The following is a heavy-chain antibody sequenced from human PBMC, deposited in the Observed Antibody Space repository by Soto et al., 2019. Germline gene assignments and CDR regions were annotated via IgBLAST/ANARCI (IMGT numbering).Heavy chain of an antibody. CDR3: ARTRPLHDSSGYYYYYYGMDV. Sequence: QVQLVQSGAEVKKPGSSVKVSCKASGGTFSSYAISWVRQAPGQGLEWMGGIIPIFGTANYAQKFQGRVTITADKSTSTAYMELSSLRSEDTAVYYCARTRPLHDSSGYYYYYYGMDVWGQGTTVTVSS. J-gene: IGHJ6*02. V-gene: IGHV1-69*06. CDR1: GGTFSSYA. D-gene: IGHD3-22*01. CDR2: IIPIFGTA.